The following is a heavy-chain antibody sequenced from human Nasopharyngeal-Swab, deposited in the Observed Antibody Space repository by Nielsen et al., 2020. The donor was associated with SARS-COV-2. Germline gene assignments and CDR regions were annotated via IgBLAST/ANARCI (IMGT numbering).Heavy chain of an antibody. D-gene: IGHD3-10*01. CDR1: GYTFTSYA. J-gene: IGHJ4*02. V-gene: IGHV1-3*01. CDR3: ARVASYGSGKGTVDY. CDR2: INAGNGNT. Sequence: ASVKVSCKASGYTFTSYAMHWVRQAPGQRLEWMGWINAGNGNTKYSQKFQGRVTITRDTSASTAYMELSSLGSEDTAVYYCARVASYGSGKGTVDYWGQGTLVTVSS.